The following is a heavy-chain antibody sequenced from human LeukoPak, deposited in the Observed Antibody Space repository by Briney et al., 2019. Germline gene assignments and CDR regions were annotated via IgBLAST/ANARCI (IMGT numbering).Heavy chain of an antibody. D-gene: IGHD1-1*01. CDR1: GGSISSFS. CDR2: ISYSGRT. V-gene: IGHV4-59*01. CDR3: ARGIDDGDFQH. Sequence: SETLCLTCTVSGGSISSFSWSWIRQPPGKGLEWFGYISYSGRTNYNPSLKSRGTISVDTSKNQFSLKLRSVTAADTAVYYCARGIDDGDFQHWGQGTIVSSSS. J-gene: IGHJ1*01.